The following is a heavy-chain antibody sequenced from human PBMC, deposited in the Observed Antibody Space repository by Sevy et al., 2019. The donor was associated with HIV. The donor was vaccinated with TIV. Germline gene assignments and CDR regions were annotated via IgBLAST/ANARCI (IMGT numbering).Heavy chain of an antibody. CDR3: ARGYYGKGHIDY. D-gene: IGHD1-26*01. CDR1: GFTFSSYT. CDR2: ISSGSSI. J-gene: IGHJ4*02. Sequence: GGSLRLSCTASGFTFSSYTFNWVRQAPGKGLDWVSQISSGSSIFYADSVKGRFTISRDNAKNSLYLQMNSLRDEDTAVYYCARGYYGKGHIDYWGQGTLVTVSS. V-gene: IGHV3-48*02.